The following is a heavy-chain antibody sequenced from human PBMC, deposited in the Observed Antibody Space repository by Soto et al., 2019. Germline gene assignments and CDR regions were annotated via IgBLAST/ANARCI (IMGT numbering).Heavy chain of an antibody. Sequence: SETLSLTCTVSGGSMSPYYWTWIRQPPGKGLDWIANIYYRGNTNYNPSFESRVTISIDTSKNQFSLKLNSMTAADTALYYCARHSKKPGDFDYYYGMDVWGQGTTVTVSS. CDR3: ARHSKKPGDFDYYYGMDV. CDR2: IYYRGNT. V-gene: IGHV4-59*08. CDR1: GGSMSPYY. J-gene: IGHJ6*02. D-gene: IGHD3-3*01.